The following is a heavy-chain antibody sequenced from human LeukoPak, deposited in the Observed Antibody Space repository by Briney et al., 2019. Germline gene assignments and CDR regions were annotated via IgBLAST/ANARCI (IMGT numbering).Heavy chain of an antibody. V-gene: IGHV4-59*01. D-gene: IGHD2-21*01. CDR2: IYYSGST. CDR3: AWGVVIAPQTFDY. J-gene: IGHJ4*02. Sequence: SETLSLTCTVSGESISGFYWTWIRQPPGKGLEWIGYIYYSGSTNYNPSLKSRVTISVDTSKNQFSLKLSSVTAADTAVYYCAWGVVIAPQTFDYWGQGTLVTVSS. CDR1: GESISGFY.